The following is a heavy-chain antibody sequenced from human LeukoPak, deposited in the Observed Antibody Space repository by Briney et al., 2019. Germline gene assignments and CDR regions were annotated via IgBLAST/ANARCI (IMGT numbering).Heavy chain of an antibody. V-gene: IGHV4-4*07. CDR3: ARGARGRIAAAGTINWFDP. D-gene: IGHD6-13*01. Sequence: SETLSLTCTVSGGSISSYYWSWIRQPAGKGLEWIGRIYTIGSTNYNPSLKTRVTMSVDTSNNQFSLKLSSVTAADTAVYYCARGARGRIAAAGTINWFDPWGQGTLVTVSS. CDR1: GGSISSYY. CDR2: IYTIGST. J-gene: IGHJ5*02.